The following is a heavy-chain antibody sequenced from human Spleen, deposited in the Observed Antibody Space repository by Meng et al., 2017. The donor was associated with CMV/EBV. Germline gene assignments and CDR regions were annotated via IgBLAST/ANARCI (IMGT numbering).Heavy chain of an antibody. Sequence: KASGYTFLTSGMSWMRQAPGQGLEWMGWISTQNGNTNYAKKFQDRLTMTTDPSTSTVYMELRSLRSDDTAVYFCARDRGTYLAYFDYWGQGTLVTVSS. CDR1: GYTFLTSG. D-gene: IGHD1-26*01. CDR2: ISTQNGNT. CDR3: ARDRGTYLAYFDY. V-gene: IGHV1-18*01. J-gene: IGHJ4*02.